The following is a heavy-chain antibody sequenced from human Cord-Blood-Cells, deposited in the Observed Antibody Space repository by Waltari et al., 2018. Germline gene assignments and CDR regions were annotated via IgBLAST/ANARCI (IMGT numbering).Heavy chain of an antibody. V-gene: IGHV1-69*01. J-gene: IGHJ6*02. CDR1: GGTFSSYA. D-gene: IGHD3-10*01. CDR3: ASWGYYGSYYYYGMDV. Sequence: QVQLVQSGAEVKKPGSSVKVSCKASGGTFSSYAISWVRPAPGQGLEWMGGIIPIFGTANYAQKFQGRVTITADESTSTAYMELSSLRSEDTAVYYCASWGYYGSYYYYGMDVWGQGTTVTVSS. CDR2: IIPIFGTA.